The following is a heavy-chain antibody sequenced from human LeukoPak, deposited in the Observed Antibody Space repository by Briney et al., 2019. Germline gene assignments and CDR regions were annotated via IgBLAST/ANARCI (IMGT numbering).Heavy chain of an antibody. CDR2: TYYSGST. J-gene: IGHJ3*02. CDR3: ARHKTGDDAFDI. V-gene: IGHV4-39*01. D-gene: IGHD7-27*01. Sequence: KASETLSLTCTVSGGSISSSSYYWGWIRQPPGKGLEWIGSTYYSGSTYYNPSLKSRVTISVDTSKNQFSLKLSSVTAADTAVYYCARHKTGDDAFDIWGQGTMVTVSS. CDR1: GGSISSSSYY.